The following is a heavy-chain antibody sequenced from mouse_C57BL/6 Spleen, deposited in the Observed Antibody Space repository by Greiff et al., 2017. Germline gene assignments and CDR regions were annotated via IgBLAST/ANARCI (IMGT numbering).Heavy chain of an antibody. CDR2: IDPSDSYT. Sequence: QVQLQQPGAELVKPGASVKLSCKASGYTFTSYWMQWVKQRPGQGLEWIGEIDPSDSYTNYNQKFKGKATLTVDTSSSTAYMQLSSLTSEDSAVYYCARYLGGYGGFAYWGQGTLVTVSA. J-gene: IGHJ3*01. V-gene: IGHV1-50*01. CDR3: ARYLGGYGGFAY. D-gene: IGHD2-2*01. CDR1: GYTFTSYW.